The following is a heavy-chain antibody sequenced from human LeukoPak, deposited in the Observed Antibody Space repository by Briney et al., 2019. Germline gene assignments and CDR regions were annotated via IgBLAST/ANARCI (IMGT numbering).Heavy chain of an antibody. CDR2: IYSSGST. D-gene: IGHD3-9*01. CDR1: GGSISSGTYY. CDR3: ARTYYDILTGENDAFDI. J-gene: IGHJ3*02. Sequence: SETLSLTCTVSGGSISSGTYYCGWIRQPAGKGLEWIGRIYSSGSTNYNPSLKSRVTMSVDTSKNQFSLNLTSVTAADTAVYYCARTYYDILTGENDAFDIWGQGTMVTVSS. V-gene: IGHV4-61*02.